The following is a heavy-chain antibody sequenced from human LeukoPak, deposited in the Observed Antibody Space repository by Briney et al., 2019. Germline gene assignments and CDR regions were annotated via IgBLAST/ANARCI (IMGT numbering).Heavy chain of an antibody. CDR3: ATRYNWNRTLFDY. Sequence: SETLSLTCAVYGGSFSGYYWSWIRQPPGKGLEWIGEINHSGSTNYSPSLKSRVTISVDTSKNQFSLKLSPVTAADTAVYYCATRYNWNRTLFDYWGQGTLVTVSS. CDR2: INHSGST. D-gene: IGHD1-20*01. V-gene: IGHV4-34*01. CDR1: GGSFSGYY. J-gene: IGHJ4*02.